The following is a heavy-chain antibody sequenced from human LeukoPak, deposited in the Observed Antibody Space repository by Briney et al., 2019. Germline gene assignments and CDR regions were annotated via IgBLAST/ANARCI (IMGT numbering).Heavy chain of an antibody. CDR2: IKGKTAAGAP. J-gene: IGHJ4*02. V-gene: IGHV3-15*01. CDR1: GFTFTSAW. Sequence: GGSLRLSCAASGFTFTSAWMSWVRQAPGKGLEWVGRIKGKTAAGAPDYVASVKGRFTISRDDSKNTLFLQMNSPKTEDTAVYYCITGDYDFWSGFYSPNHYFDYWGQGTLVTVSS. CDR3: ITGDYDFWSGFYSPNHYFDY. D-gene: IGHD3-3*01.